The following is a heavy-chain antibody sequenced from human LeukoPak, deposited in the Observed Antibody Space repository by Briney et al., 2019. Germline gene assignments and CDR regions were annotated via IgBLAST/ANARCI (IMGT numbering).Heavy chain of an antibody. CDR2: INSDGINT. J-gene: IGHJ5*02. V-gene: IGHV3-74*01. Sequence: GGSLRLSCAASGFTFSNYRMHWVRQAPGKGLVWVSRINSDGINTSYADSVKGRFTISRDNAKNTLNLQMNSLRAEDTAVYYCARDLGQYYDTSDNWFDPWSQGTLVTVSS. CDR1: GFTFSNYR. D-gene: IGHD3-22*01. CDR3: ARDLGQYYDTSDNWFDP.